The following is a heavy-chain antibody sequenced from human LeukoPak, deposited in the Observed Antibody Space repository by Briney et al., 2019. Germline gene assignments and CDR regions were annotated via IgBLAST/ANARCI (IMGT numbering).Heavy chain of an antibody. Sequence: GGSLGLSCAAFGFGLSNFALHWVRQAQGKGLEYVSAISSNGDSTYYANSVKGRFTVSRDNSKNTLYLQMGSLRAEDMAVYYCARFSAATDDCWGQGTLVTVSS. V-gene: IGHV3-64*01. CDR1: GFGLSNFA. CDR2: ISSNGDST. D-gene: IGHD1-26*01. J-gene: IGHJ4*02. CDR3: ARFSAATDDC.